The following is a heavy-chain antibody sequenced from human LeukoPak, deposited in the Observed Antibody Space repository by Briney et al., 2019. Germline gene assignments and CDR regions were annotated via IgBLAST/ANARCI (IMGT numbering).Heavy chain of an antibody. D-gene: IGHD5-12*01. CDR2: ISGSGGST. CDR3: AKGLGVATISFDY. Sequence: HSGGSLRLSCAASGFAFSSYAMSWVRQAPGKGLEWVSAISGSGGSTYYADSVKGRFTISRDNSKNTLYLQMNSLRAEDTAVYYCAKGLGVATISFDYWGQGTLVTVSS. CDR1: GFAFSSYA. J-gene: IGHJ4*02. V-gene: IGHV3-23*01.